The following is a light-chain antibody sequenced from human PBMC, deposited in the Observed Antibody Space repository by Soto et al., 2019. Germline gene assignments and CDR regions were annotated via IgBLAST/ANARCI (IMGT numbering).Light chain of an antibody. CDR3: MQSIQLPPT. J-gene: IGKJ1*01. Sequence: EIVMTQTPLSLSVTPGQPASISCKSSQSLLHSDGKTYLYWHLQKPGQPPQLLSYEVANRFLGVPDRFSGSGSGTDFTLKISRVEAEDVGVYYCMQSIQLPPTFGQGTKVEIK. CDR2: EVA. CDR1: QSLLHSDGKTY. V-gene: IGKV2D-29*01.